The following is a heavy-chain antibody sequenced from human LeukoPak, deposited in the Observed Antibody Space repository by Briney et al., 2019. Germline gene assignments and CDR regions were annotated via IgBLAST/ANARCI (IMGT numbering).Heavy chain of an antibody. CDR3: ARETVTTGYYYYYGMDV. J-gene: IGHJ6*02. CDR2: IYTSGST. Sequence: PSETLSLTCTVSGGSISSYYWSWIRQPAGKGLEWIGRIYTSGSTNYNPSLKSRVTMSVDTSKNQFSLKLSSVTAADTAVYYCARETVTTGYYYYYGMDVWGQGTTVTVSS. CDR1: GGSISSYY. D-gene: IGHD4-17*01. V-gene: IGHV4-4*07.